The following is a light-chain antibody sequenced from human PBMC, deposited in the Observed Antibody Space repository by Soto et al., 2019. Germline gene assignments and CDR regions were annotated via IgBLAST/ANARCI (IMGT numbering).Light chain of an antibody. V-gene: IGLV1-51*01. Sequence: QSVLTQPPSVSAAPGQDVTISCSGSSSNIGNNYVSWFQQVPGTAPQLLIYDNDKRHSGIPDRFSGSKSGTSATLGITGLQTGDEADYFCGAWDSSLSAVVFGGGTKLTVL. J-gene: IGLJ2*01. CDR1: SSNIGNNY. CDR3: GAWDSSLSAVV. CDR2: DND.